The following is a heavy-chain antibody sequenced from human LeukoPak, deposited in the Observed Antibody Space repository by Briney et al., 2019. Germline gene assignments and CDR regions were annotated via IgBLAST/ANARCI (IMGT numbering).Heavy chain of an antibody. J-gene: IGHJ4*02. CDR1: GGSISSGGYS. V-gene: IGHV4-30-2*01. D-gene: IGHD4-11*01. CDR2: IYHSGST. CDR3: ATYRAYHFDY. Sequence: PSQTLSLTCAVSGGSISSGGYSWSWIRQPPGKGLEWIGYIYHSGSTYYNPSLKSRVTISVDRSKNQFSLKLSSVTAADTAVYYCATYRAYHFDYWGQGTLVTVSS.